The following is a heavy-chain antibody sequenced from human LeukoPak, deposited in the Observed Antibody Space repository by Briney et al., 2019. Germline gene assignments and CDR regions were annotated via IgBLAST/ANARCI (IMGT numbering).Heavy chain of an antibody. D-gene: IGHD4-17*01. Sequence: GGSLRLSCAASGFTFRNYVIHWVRQAPGKGLEWVAVTSSDLNVKLYADSVKGRFTISRDNSKNTLYLQMNSLRAEDTAMYYCAKAARTTVTYSFDSWGQGTLVTVSS. V-gene: IGHV3-30*18. CDR3: AKAARTTVTYSFDS. J-gene: IGHJ4*02. CDR2: TSSDLNVK. CDR1: GFTFRNYV.